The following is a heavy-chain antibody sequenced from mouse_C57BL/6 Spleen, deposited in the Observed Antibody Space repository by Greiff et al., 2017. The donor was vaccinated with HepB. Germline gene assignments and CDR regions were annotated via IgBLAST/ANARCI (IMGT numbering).Heavy chain of an antibody. CDR1: GFTFSDYG. D-gene: IGHD2-4*01. CDR3: ARDPIYYDYDDGLYAMDY. Sequence: DVKLVESGGGLVKPGGSLKLSCAASGFTFSDYGMHWVRQAPEKGLEWVAYISSGSSTIYYADTVKGRFTISRDNAKNTLFLQMTSLRSEDTAMYYCARDPIYYDYDDGLYAMDYWGQGTSVTVSS. J-gene: IGHJ4*01. CDR2: ISSGSSTI. V-gene: IGHV5-17*01.